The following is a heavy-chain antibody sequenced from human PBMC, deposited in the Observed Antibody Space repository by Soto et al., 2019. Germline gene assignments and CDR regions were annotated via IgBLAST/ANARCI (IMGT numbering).Heavy chain of an antibody. D-gene: IGHD3-3*02. J-gene: IGHJ3*02. CDR1: GYTFSAYT. CDR2: INAGSGNT. CDR3: ARDTETLGPRANDALDI. Sequence: ASVKVSCKATGYTFSAYTMNWVRQAPGQSLEWMGWINAGSGNTKYSQNFQGRVGITRDTSASTVYMELTGLTSEDTAVYYCARDTETLGPRANDALDIWGQGTMVTVSS. V-gene: IGHV1-3*01.